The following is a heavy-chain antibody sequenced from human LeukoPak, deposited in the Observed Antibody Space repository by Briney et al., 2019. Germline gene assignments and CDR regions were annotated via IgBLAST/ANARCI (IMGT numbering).Heavy chain of an antibody. CDR1: GFTFSDYA. D-gene: IGHD3-10*01. V-gene: IGHV3-30-3*01. CDR3: ARRYQILSYGMDV. J-gene: IGHJ6*02. CDR2: IPYDGSNQ. Sequence: PGRSLRLSCAASGFTFSDYAMHWVRQAPGKGLEWVAVIPYDGSNQYYADSVKGRFTISRDNSKNTLYLQMNSLRAEDTAVYYCARRYQILSYGMDVWGQGTTVTVSS.